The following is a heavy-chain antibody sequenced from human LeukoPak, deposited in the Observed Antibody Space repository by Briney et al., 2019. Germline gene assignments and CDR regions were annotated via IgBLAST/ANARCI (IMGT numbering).Heavy chain of an antibody. Sequence: PGGSLRLSCAASRFTFSYFAMHWVRQAPGKGLEWVAVLSDDGSNKFYADSVKGRFNISRENAKTTLYLQMNSLRAEDTAVYYCARTPYSSSWTLGYWGQGTLVTVSS. D-gene: IGHD6-13*01. CDR2: LSDDGSNK. CDR3: ARTPYSSSWTLGY. J-gene: IGHJ4*02. V-gene: IGHV3-30*03. CDR1: RFTFSYFA.